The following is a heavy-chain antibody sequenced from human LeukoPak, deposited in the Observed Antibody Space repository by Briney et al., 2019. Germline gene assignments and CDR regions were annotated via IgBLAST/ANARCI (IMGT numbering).Heavy chain of an antibody. CDR1: GFTFNSFN. V-gene: IGHV3-48*01. Sequence: GGSLRLSCAASGFTFNSFNMNWVRQAPGKGLEWISYISSSSSTIYYADSVKGRFTISRDNAKNSLSLQMNSLRAEDTAVYYCAGGAYYYDSSGYYLAFDIWGQGTMVTVSS. CDR3: AGGAYYYDSSGYYLAFDI. D-gene: IGHD3-22*01. J-gene: IGHJ3*02. CDR2: ISSSSSTI.